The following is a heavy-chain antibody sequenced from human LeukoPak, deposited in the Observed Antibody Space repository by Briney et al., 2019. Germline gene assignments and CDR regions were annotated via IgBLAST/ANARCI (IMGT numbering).Heavy chain of an antibody. Sequence: SETLSLTCSVSGGSISSHYWSRIRQPPGKGLEWIGYIYYSGSTNYNPSLKSRVTISVDTSKNQFSLKLSSVTAADTAVYYCARDRQLADAFDIWGQGTMVTVSS. CDR1: GGSISSHY. CDR2: IYYSGST. J-gene: IGHJ3*02. CDR3: ARDRQLADAFDI. D-gene: IGHD6-6*01. V-gene: IGHV4-59*11.